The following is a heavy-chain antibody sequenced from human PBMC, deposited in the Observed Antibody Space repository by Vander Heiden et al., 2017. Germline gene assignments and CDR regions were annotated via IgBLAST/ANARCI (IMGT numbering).Heavy chain of an antibody. V-gene: IGHV3-23*01. CDR3: VKGLTGSDYGMDV. CDR2: ISGSGGST. J-gene: IGHJ6*02. CDR1: GIPFSSYV. Sequence: EVQLLESGGGLVKPGGYLRLPCAASGIPFSSYVVTWVRQAPGKGLEWVATISGSGGSTYYADSVKGQFTISRDNSKNTLYLQMNSLRAEETAVYYCVKGLTGSDYGMDVWGQGTTVTVSS. D-gene: IGHD7-27*01.